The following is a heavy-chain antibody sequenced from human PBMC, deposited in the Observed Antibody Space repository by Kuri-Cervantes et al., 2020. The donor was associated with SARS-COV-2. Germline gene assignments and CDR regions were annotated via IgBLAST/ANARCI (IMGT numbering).Heavy chain of an antibody. Sequence: SETLSLTCAVYGGSFNNYYWNWIRQPPGKGLEWIGEINHTGVTNYNPSLKSRVTISVDTSKNQFSLKLSSVTAADTAVYYCARGRRKYQLHFFDYWGQGTLVTVSS. CDR2: INHTGVT. D-gene: IGHD2-2*01. CDR1: GGSFNNYY. CDR3: ARGRRKYQLHFFDY. J-gene: IGHJ4*02. V-gene: IGHV4-34*01.